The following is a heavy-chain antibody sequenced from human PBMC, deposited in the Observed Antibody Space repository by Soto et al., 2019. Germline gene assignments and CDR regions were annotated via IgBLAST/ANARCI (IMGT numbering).Heavy chain of an antibody. CDR2: ITGDKGTT. J-gene: IGHJ3*02. CDR3: AGWIGYGRDAFET. D-gene: IGHD3-10*01. CDR1: GDTFIKNT. V-gene: IGHV1-18*04. Sequence: QVQVVQSGPEMRKPGASVRVSCKASGDTFIKNTISWVRQAPGQGLEWMGGITGDKGTTDYAEKFRDRVTMTKDTSTPTAYMALRRLTSDATAVYYCAGWIGYGRDAFETWGHGTRVTVSS.